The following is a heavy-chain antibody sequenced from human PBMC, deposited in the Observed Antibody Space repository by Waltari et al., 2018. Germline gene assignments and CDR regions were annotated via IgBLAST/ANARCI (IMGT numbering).Heavy chain of an antibody. J-gene: IGHJ4*02. V-gene: IGHV3-48*04. Sequence: EVQLVQPGGGLVQPGNSVRLSCTVSGFTFNDNTLHWVRQSPGKSLEWIAADSGAADYADSVRGRISISRNSAKTTLFLQMNNLRVDDTATYYCARQNRLVGNIMLWFYFDYWGQGSQVTVSS. CDR2: DSGAA. CDR1: GFTFNDNT. CDR3: ARQNRLVGNIMLWFYFDY. D-gene: IGHD1-26*01.